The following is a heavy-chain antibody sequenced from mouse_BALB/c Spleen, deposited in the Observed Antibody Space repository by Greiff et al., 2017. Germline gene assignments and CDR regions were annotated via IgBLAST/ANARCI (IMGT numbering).Heavy chain of an antibody. V-gene: IGHV5-6-5*01. J-gene: IGHJ4*01. D-gene: IGHD1-1*01. CDR3: ARIDYGSNAMDY. CDR2: ISSGGST. Sequence: EVHLVESGGGLVKPGGSLKLSCAASGFTFSSYAMSWVRQTPEKRLEWVASISSGGSTYYPDSVKGRFTISRDNARNILYLQMSSLRSEDTAMYYCARIDYGSNAMDYWGQGTSVTVSS. CDR1: GFTFSSYA.